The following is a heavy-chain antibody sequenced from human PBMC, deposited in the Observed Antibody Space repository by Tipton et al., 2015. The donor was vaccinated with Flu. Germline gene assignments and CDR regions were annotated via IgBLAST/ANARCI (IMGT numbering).Heavy chain of an antibody. D-gene: IGHD3-10*02. CDR3: ARLSYYDVDLRNFYFDY. CDR2: IYPSGTT. V-gene: IGHV4-39*01. Sequence: LVKPTETLSLTCTVSSGSIRSTNYFCAWIRQPPGKRLELIGSIYPSGTTYYNPSLKSRVTISVDTSKSRFSRKLRSVTAADTAVHYCARLSYYDVDLRNFYFDYWGLGALVTVSS. J-gene: IGHJ4*02. CDR1: SGSIRSTNYF.